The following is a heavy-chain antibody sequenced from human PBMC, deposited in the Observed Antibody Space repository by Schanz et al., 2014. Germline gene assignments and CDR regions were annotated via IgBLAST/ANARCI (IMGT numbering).Heavy chain of an antibody. CDR3: ATDYSGGGCHI. CDR2: VSHDGFTK. Sequence: QVHLVESGGGVVRPGGSLRLSCAASRFTFNAYDMYWIRQAPGKGLEWVSIVSHDGFTKHYADSVRGRFTLSRDNSKNTVYLQMNSLRAEDTALYFCATDYSGGGCHIWGQGTMVTVSS. V-gene: IGHV3-30*03. CDR1: RFTFNAYD. J-gene: IGHJ3*02. D-gene: IGHD6-19*01.